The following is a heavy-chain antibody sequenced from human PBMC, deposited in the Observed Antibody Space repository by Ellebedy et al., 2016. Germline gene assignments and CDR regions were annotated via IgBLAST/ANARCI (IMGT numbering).Heavy chain of an antibody. CDR1: GYSISSGYY. D-gene: IGHD3-10*01. Sequence: SETLSLXCSVSGYSISSGYYWGWIRQPPGKGLEWIGTFYHSGSTYYNPSLKSRVSISADTSKNQLSLRLTSVTAADTAVYYCVRDLLFSGSRRVLDWGQGTLVAVSS. CDR3: VRDLLFSGSRRVLD. CDR2: FYHSGST. J-gene: IGHJ4*02. V-gene: IGHV4-38-2*02.